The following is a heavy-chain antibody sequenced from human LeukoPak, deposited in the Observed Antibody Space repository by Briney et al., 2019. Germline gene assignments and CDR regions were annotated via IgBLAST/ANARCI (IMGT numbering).Heavy chain of an antibody. D-gene: IGHD6-13*01. CDR2: IYHSGST. CDR3: ARVYGSYGLQYGYSSSWYSTENYYYYYMDV. Sequence: SETLSLTCAVPGYSISSGYYWGWIRQPPGKGLEWIGSIYHSGSTYYNPSLKSRVTISVDTSKNQFSLKLSSVTAADTAVYYCARVYGSYGLQYGYSSSWYSTENYYYYYMDVWGKGTTVTVSS. J-gene: IGHJ6*03. V-gene: IGHV4-38-2*01. CDR1: GYSISSGYY.